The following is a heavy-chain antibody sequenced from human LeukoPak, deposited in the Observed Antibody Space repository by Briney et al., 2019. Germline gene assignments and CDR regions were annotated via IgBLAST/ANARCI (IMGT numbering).Heavy chain of an antibody. V-gene: IGHV3-74*01. Sequence: PGGSLRLSCAASGFTFSSYWMHWVRQAPGKGLVWVSRINSDGSSTSYADSVKGRFTISRDNAKNTLYLQMNSLRAEDTAVYYCASMDYYDSSGYPEDYWGQGTLVTVSS. J-gene: IGHJ4*02. CDR3: ASMDYYDSSGYPEDY. CDR2: INSDGSST. D-gene: IGHD3-22*01. CDR1: GFTFSSYW.